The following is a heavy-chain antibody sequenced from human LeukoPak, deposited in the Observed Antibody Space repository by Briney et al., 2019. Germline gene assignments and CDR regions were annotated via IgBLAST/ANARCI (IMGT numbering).Heavy chain of an antibody. D-gene: IGHD3-10*01. J-gene: IGHJ3*02. V-gene: IGHV4-39*07. CDR1: GGSISSSSYY. CDR3: AREGRITMVRGARGAFDI. Sequence: SETLSLTCTVSGGSISSSSYYWGWIRQPPGKGLEWIGSIYHSGSTYYNPSLKSRVTISVDTSKNQFSLKLSSVTAADTAVYYCAREGRITMVRGARGAFDIWGQGTMVTVSS. CDR2: IYHSGST.